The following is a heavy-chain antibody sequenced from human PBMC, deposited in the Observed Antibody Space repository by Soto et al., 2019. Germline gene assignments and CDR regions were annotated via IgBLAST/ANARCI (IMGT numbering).Heavy chain of an antibody. V-gene: IGHV1-18*01. D-gene: IGHD4-17*01. CDR1: GYSFSQYG. CDR2: ISAYNGNT. CDR3: ARFDYGDFYYYYGMDV. Sequence: ASVEVSCKXSGYSFSQYGINWVRQAPGQGLEWMGWISAYNGNTNYAQKLQGRVTMTTDTSTSTAYMELRSLRSDDTAVYYCARFDYGDFYYYYGMDVWGQGTTVTVSS. J-gene: IGHJ6*02.